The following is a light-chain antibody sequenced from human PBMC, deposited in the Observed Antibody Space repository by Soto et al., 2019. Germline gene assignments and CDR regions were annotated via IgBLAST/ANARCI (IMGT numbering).Light chain of an antibody. CDR2: GAS. Sequence: ETVMTQSPVTLSVSPGERASLSCRASQSVSSNLAWYQQRPGRAPRVLIFGASSRAAGVPDRFSGSGSGTDFTLTINSLQSEDFELYFCQQYDNLHLTLGHGPKVDIK. CDR3: QQYDNLHLT. J-gene: IGKJ1*01. V-gene: IGKV3-15*01. CDR1: QSVSSN.